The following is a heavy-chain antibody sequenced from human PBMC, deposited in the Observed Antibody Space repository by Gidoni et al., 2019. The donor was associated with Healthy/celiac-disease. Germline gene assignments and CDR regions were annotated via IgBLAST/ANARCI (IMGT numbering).Heavy chain of an antibody. CDR3: ARVRLRDRYYYYYYMDV. CDR2: IIPIFGTA. D-gene: IGHD4-17*01. Sequence: QVQLVPSGAEVKKPGSSVKVSCKDSGGTFSSYAISWVRQAPGPGLEWMGGIIPIFGTANYAQKFPGRVTITADESTRTAYMELSSLRSEDTAVYYCARVRLRDRYYYYYYMDVWGKGTTVTVSS. V-gene: IGHV1-69*01. J-gene: IGHJ6*03. CDR1: GGTFSSYA.